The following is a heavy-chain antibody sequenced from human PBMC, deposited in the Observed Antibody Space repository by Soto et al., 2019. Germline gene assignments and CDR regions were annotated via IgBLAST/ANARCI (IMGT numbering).Heavy chain of an antibody. V-gene: IGHV1-8*01. Sequence: ASVKVSCKASGYTFTSYDINWVRQATGQGLEWMGRMNPNSGNTGYAQKFQGRVTMTRNTSISTAYMEQSSLKTEDTAVYYYAIVGTTLWFGELLFQFYYYYMDVWGKGTTVTVSS. CDR2: MNPNSGNT. CDR1: GYTFTSYD. J-gene: IGHJ6*03. D-gene: IGHD3-10*01. CDR3: AIVGTTLWFGELLFQFYYYYMDV.